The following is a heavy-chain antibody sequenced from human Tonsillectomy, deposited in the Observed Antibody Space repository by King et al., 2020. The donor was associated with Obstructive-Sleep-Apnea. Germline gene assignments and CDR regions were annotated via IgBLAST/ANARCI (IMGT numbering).Heavy chain of an antibody. CDR1: GGSIRRTSYY. CDR3: ASERDIYGMDV. CDR2: IYYSGST. V-gene: IGHV4-39*07. Sequence: QLQESGPGLVKPSKTLSLTCTVSGGSIRRTSYYWGWIRQPPGKGREWIGNIYYSGSTDYNPSPKSRVTISVDMSKNQFSLKLSSVTAADTAVYYCASERDIYGMDVWGQGTTVTVSS. J-gene: IGHJ6*02.